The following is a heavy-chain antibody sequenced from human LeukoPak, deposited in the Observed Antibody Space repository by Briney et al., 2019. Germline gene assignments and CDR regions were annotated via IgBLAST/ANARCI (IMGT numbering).Heavy chain of an antibody. Sequence: GKSLRLSCAASGFSFSNYAAHWVRQAPGKGLEWVSYISSSSSTIYYADSVKGRFTISRDNAKNSLYLQMNSLRAEDTAVYYCARDLTTTMVRGVILPFDYWGQGTLVTVSS. CDR3: ARDLTTTMVRGVILPFDY. CDR1: GFSFSNYA. V-gene: IGHV3-48*01. J-gene: IGHJ4*02. CDR2: ISSSSSTI. D-gene: IGHD3-10*01.